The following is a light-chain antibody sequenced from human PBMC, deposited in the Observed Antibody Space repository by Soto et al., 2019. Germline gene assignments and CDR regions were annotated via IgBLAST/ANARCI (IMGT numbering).Light chain of an antibody. Sequence: QSALTQPASVSGSPGQSITISCTGTSSDVGGHNYVSWYQQHPGKAPKLMIYDVSNRPSGVSNRFSGSKSGNTASLTISGLQDEDEADYYCSSYTSSSTYVFGTGTKLTVL. J-gene: IGLJ1*01. CDR1: SSDVGGHNY. V-gene: IGLV2-14*01. CDR3: SSYTSSSTYV. CDR2: DVS.